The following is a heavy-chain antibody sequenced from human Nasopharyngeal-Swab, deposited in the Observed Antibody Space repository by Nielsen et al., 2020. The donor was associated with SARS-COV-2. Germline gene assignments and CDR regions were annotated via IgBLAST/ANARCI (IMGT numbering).Heavy chain of an antibody. D-gene: IGHD2-2*01. V-gene: IGHV3-74*01. CDR1: GFTFSTYW. CDR3: AAAAKGY. J-gene: IGHJ4*02. CDR2: INSDGSST. Sequence: GRSLRLSCVASGFTFSTYWTHWVRQAPGKGLVWVSRINSDGSSTNYADSVKGRFAISRDHAKNTLCLQMNSLRTKDTAVYYCAAAAKGYWGQGTLVTVSS.